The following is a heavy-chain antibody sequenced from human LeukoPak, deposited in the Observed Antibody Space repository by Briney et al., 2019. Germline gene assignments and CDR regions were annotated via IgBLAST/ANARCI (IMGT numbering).Heavy chain of an antibody. CDR3: ARHVGNSGYAPFDY. Sequence: PSETLSLTCTVPVGSISSSSYSWGWFRQPPGKGLEWIGSIYYSGSTYYNPPVKSRVTISVDTSKNQFSLKLSSVTAADTAVYYCARHVGNSGYAPFDYWGQGTLVTVSS. CDR2: IYYSGST. J-gene: IGHJ4*02. V-gene: IGHV4-39*01. CDR1: VGSISSSSYS. D-gene: IGHD5-12*01.